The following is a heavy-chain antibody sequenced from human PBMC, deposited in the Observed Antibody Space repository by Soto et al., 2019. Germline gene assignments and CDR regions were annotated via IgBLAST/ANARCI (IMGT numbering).Heavy chain of an antibody. J-gene: IGHJ6*03. CDR2: ISSSSSTI. D-gene: IGHD3-10*01. Sequence: PGGSLRLSCAASGFTFSSYSMNWVRQAPGKGLEWVSYISSSSSTIYYADSVKGRFTISRDNAKNSLYLQMNSLRAEDTAVYCCARDWNDYYGSGSYFSYYYYMDVWGKGTTVTVSS. CDR3: ARDWNDYYGSGSYFSYYYYMDV. CDR1: GFTFSSYS. V-gene: IGHV3-48*01.